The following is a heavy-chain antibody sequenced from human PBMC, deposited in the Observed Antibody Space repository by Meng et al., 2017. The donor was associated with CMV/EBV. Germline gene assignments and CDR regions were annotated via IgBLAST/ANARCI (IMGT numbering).Heavy chain of an antibody. Sequence: SETLSLTCTVSGGPISSGDYYWSWIRQPPGKGLEWIGYIYYSGSTYYNPSLKSRVTISVDTSKNQFSLKLSSVTAADTAVYYCARGGGSSGYLDAFDIWGQGTMVTVSS. J-gene: IGHJ3*02. V-gene: IGHV4-30-4*08. CDR2: IYYSGST. D-gene: IGHD3-22*01. CDR3: ARGGGSSGYLDAFDI. CDR1: GGPISSGDYY.